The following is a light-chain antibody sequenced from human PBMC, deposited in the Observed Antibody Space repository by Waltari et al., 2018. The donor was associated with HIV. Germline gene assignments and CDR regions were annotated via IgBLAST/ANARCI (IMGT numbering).Light chain of an antibody. CDR3: QQLKSYPLT. Sequence: DIQLTQSPALLSASVGDRVTIAGRASPNMDTYLAWYRQKPGKAPELLIYAASTLRYGVSSRFSGSGSGTEFTLTSSGLQPEDFATYFCQQLKSYPLTFGGGTTVE. CDR1: PNMDTY. CDR2: AAS. J-gene: IGKJ4*01. V-gene: IGKV1-9*01.